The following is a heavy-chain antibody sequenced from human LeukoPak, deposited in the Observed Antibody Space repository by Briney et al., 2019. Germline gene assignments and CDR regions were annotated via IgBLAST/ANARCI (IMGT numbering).Heavy chain of an antibody. Sequence: SETLSLTCTVSGGSISSGGYYWSWIRQHPGKGLEWIGYIYYSGSTYYNPSLKSRVTISVDTSKNQFSLKLSSATAADTAVYYCARGRRIAARRSWFDPWGQGTLVTVSS. D-gene: IGHD6-6*01. V-gene: IGHV4-31*03. CDR2: IYYSGST. CDR1: GGSISSGGYY. J-gene: IGHJ5*02. CDR3: ARGRRIAARRSWFDP.